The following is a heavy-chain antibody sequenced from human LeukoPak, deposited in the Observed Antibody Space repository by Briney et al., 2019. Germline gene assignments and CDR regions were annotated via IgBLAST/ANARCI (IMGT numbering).Heavy chain of an antibody. CDR3: ARDPTAYCSSTSCYAHYYYYYMDV. CDR2: INPNSGGT. V-gene: IGHV1-2*02. Sequence: ASVKVSCKASGYTFTHYYMHWVRQAPGQGLEWMGWINPNSGGTNYAQKFQGRVTMTRDTSISTAYMELSRLRSDDTAVYYCARDPTAYCSSTSCYAHYYYYYMDVWGKGTTVTVSS. D-gene: IGHD2-2*01. CDR1: GYTFTHYY. J-gene: IGHJ6*03.